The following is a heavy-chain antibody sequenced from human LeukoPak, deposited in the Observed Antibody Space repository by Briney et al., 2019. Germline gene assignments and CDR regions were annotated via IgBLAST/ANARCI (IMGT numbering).Heavy chain of an antibody. CDR3: SRKNGSGRYYYGFDY. D-gene: IGHD3-10*01. V-gene: IGHV4-59*06. J-gene: IGHJ4*02. Sequence: SETLTLTCTVSGGSISSYYWSWIRHHPGKGLEWIGYIYSSGSTFYNPSLLSRVTISADTSKNHFSLKLNSVTAADTAVYYCSRKNGSGRYYYGFDYWGQGALVTVSS. CDR1: GGSISSYY. CDR2: IYSSGST.